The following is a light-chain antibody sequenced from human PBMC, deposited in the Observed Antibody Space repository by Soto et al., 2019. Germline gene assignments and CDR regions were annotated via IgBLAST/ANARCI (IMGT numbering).Light chain of an antibody. CDR2: DAS. J-gene: IGKJ1*01. V-gene: IGKV1-5*01. CDR3: QRYNSYSWT. CDR1: QSISSW. Sequence: DIQMTQSPSTLSASVGDRVTITCRASQSISSWLAWYQQKPGKAPKLLIYDASSLESGVPSRFSGTGSGTEFTLTISSLQPDDVAPYYCQRYNSYSWTFGQGTQVESK.